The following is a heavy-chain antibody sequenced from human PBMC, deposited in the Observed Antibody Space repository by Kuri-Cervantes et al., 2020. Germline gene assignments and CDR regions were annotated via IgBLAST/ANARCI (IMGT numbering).Heavy chain of an antibody. V-gene: IGHV1-46*01. CDR1: GYTFTNYY. Sequence: ASVKVSCKASGYTFTNYYMHWVRQAPGQGLEWMGMTNSSGGSTSHAQKFQGRVTMTRDTSTSTVYMELSSLRSDDTAVYYCARDLDAPRPSRYYYYGMDVWGQGTTVTVSS. CDR3: ARDLDAPRPSRYYYYGMDV. CDR2: TNSSGGST. J-gene: IGHJ6*02.